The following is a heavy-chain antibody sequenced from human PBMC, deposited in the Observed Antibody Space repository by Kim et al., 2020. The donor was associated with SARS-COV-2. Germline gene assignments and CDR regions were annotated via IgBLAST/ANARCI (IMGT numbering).Heavy chain of an antibody. D-gene: IGHD3-9*01. Sequence: GGSLRLSCAASGFTFSDYWMSWVRQAPGKGLEWVATIKQDESEKYYVDSVKGRFIISRDNAKNSLYLQMNSLRAEDTADYYCTTLSTSYGMDVWVQGTTV. V-gene: IGHV3-7*01. CDR2: IKQDESEK. CDR3: TTLSTSYGMDV. J-gene: IGHJ6*02. CDR1: GFTFSDYW.